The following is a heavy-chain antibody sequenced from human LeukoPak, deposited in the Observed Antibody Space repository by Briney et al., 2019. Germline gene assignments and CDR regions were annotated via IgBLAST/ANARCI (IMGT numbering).Heavy chain of an antibody. V-gene: IGHV1-18*01. D-gene: IGHD3-16*02. CDR1: GYTFTSYG. CDR3: ARNLIVYVYVWGSYRYSSSGAFDI. J-gene: IGHJ3*02. Sequence: GASVKVSCKASGYTFTSYGISWVRQAPGQGLEWMGWISAYNGNTNYAQKLQGRVTMTTDTSTSTAYMELRSLRSDDTAVYYCARNLIVYVYVWGSYRYSSSGAFDIGGQGTMVTVSS. CDR2: ISAYNGNT.